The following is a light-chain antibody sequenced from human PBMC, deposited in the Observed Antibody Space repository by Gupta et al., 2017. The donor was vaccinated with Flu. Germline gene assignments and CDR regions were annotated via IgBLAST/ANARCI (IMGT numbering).Light chain of an antibody. CDR2: AAS. V-gene: IGKV1-8*01. CDR1: QGISSY. J-gene: IGKJ4*01. Sequence: AIRMTQSPSSFSASTGDRVTITCRASQGISSYLAWYQQKPGKAPKLLIYAASTLQSGVPSRFSGSGSGTDFTLTISGLQSEDFATYYCQQDYSSPITFGRGTKVEIK. CDR3: QQDYSSPIT.